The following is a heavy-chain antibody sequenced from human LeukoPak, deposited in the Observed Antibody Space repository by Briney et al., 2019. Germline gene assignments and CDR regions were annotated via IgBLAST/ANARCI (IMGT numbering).Heavy chain of an antibody. Sequence: LPGGSLRLSCAASGFTFSSYGMHWVRQAPGKGLEWVAVISYDGSNKYYADSVKGRFTISRDNSKNTLYLQMNSLRAEDTAVYYCAKGGGTYYNPFDPWGQGTLVTVSS. J-gene: IGHJ5*02. CDR1: GFTFSSYG. V-gene: IGHV3-30*18. CDR3: AKGGGTYYNPFDP. D-gene: IGHD3-10*01. CDR2: ISYDGSNK.